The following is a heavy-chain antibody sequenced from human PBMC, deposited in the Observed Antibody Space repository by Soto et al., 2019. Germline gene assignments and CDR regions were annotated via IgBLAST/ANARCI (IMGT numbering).Heavy chain of an antibody. CDR3: ARGSYYSGWV. J-gene: IGHJ4*02. CDR1: GDSVSSTSTA. CDR2: TYYRSKWYS. V-gene: IGHV6-1*01. D-gene: IGHD6-19*01. Sequence: PSQTLSLTCAISGDSVSSTSTAWSGIRQSPSRGLEWLGRTYYRSKWYSDYAVSVKSRITINPDTSKNQFSLQLKSVTPEDTAVYYCARGSYYSGWVWGQGTLVTVSS.